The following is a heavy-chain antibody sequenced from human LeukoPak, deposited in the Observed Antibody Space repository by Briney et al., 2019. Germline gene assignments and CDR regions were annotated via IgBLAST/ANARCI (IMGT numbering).Heavy chain of an antibody. J-gene: IGHJ4*02. V-gene: IGHV1-3*01. CDR2: INAGNGKT. Sequence: ASVKVPCKASGYTFTNYAMNWVRQAPGQRLEWMGWINAGNGKTKSSQGFQDRVTITRDTSASTAYMELNSLRSEDTAVYYCARGIWSSHNKDYYFDYWGQGSLVTVSS. CDR1: GYTFTNYA. CDR3: ARGIWSSHNKDYYFDY. D-gene: IGHD2-21*01.